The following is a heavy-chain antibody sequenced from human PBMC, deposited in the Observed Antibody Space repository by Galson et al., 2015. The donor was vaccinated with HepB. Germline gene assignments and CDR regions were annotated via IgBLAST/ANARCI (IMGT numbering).Heavy chain of an antibody. J-gene: IGHJ4*02. CDR3: TRHYYDSSGYPIPDY. Sequence: ALMLSCAASGVSFSGTAIRWVRQASGQGQEWVGRIEKKADNYATAYVASVQGGFTISRDDSKNTAYLQMNSLTTEDTAVYYCTRHYYDSSGYPIPDYWGQGTLVTVSS. CDR1: GVSFSGTA. V-gene: IGHV3-73*01. CDR2: IEKKADNYAT. D-gene: IGHD3-22*01.